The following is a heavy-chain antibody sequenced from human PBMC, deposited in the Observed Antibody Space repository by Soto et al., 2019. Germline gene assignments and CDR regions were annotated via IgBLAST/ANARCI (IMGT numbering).Heavy chain of an antibody. CDR2: ISGSGGST. D-gene: IGHD2-2*01. V-gene: IGHV3-23*01. CDR3: AKGYCSSTSCYVSYFDY. J-gene: IGHJ4*02. CDR1: GFTFSSYA. Sequence: GVLRLSCAASGFTFSSYAMSWVRQAPGKGLEWVSAISGSGGSTYYADSVKGRFTVSRDNSKNTLYLQMNSLRAEDTAVYYCAKGYCSSTSCYVSYFDYWGQGTLVTVSS.